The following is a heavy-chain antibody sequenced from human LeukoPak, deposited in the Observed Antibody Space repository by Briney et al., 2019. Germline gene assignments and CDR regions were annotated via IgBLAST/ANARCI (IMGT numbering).Heavy chain of an antibody. CDR3: ARDSHYDFWSGLDY. CDR2: ISAYNGNT. CDR1: GYIFTGYY. V-gene: IGHV1-18*01. Sequence: ASVKVSCKASGYIFTGYYMHWVRQAPGQGLEWMGWISAYNGNTNYAQKLQGRVTMTTDTSTSTAYMELRSLRSDDTAVYYCARDSHYDFWSGLDYWGQGTLVTVSS. D-gene: IGHD3-3*01. J-gene: IGHJ4*02.